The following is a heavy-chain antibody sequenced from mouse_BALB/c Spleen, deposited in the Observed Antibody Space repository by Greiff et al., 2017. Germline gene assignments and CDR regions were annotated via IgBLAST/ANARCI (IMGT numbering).Heavy chain of an antibody. Sequence: QVQLQQSGAELMKPGASVKISCKATGYTFSSYWIEWVKQRPGHGLEWIGEILPGSGSTNYNEKFKGKATFTADTSSNTAYMQLSSLTSEDSAVYYCAREYYGYDVPGWFAYWGQGTLVTVSA. CDR1: GYTFSSYW. D-gene: IGHD2-2*01. CDR2: ILPGSGST. V-gene: IGHV1-9*01. J-gene: IGHJ3*01. CDR3: AREYYGYDVPGWFAY.